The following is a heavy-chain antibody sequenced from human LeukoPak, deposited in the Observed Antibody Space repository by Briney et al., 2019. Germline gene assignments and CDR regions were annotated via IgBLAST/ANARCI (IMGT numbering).Heavy chain of an antibody. Sequence: GGSLRLSCAASGFTFSSYAMHWVRQAPGKGLEWVAVISYDGSNKYYADSVKGRFTISRDNSKNTLYLQMNSLRAEDTAVYYCAREGGGSSWSSYYFDYWGQGTRVTVSS. CDR3: AREGGGSSWSSYYFDY. CDR2: ISYDGSNK. V-gene: IGHV3-30*04. CDR1: GFTFSSYA. D-gene: IGHD6-13*01. J-gene: IGHJ4*02.